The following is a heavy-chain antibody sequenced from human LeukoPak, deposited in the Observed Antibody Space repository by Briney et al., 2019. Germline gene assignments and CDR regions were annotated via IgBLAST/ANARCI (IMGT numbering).Heavy chain of an antibody. CDR3: ASVQAVGLFDS. J-gene: IGHJ4*02. V-gene: IGHV4-34*01. D-gene: IGHD6-19*01. CDR1: GGSFSGYY. CDR2: IYYLGSR. Sequence: SETLSLTCAVYGGSFSGYYWSWIRQPPGKGLEWIGHIYYLGSRYYNPSLKSRVTISVDTSKNQFSLKLNSVTAADTAVYYCASVQAVGLFDSWGQGTLVTVSS.